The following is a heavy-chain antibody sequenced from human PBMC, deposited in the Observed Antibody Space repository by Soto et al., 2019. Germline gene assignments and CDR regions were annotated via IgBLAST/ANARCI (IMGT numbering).Heavy chain of an antibody. CDR2: IDPSDSYT. CDR3: ARQPIHYYDSSGYYQPMDV. Sequence: GESLKISCKGSGYSFTSYWISWVRQMPGKGLEWMGRIDPSDSYTNYSPSFQGHVTISADKSISTAYLQWSSLKASDTAMYYCARQPIHYYDSSGYYQPMDVWGQGTTVTVSS. CDR1: GYSFTSYW. D-gene: IGHD3-22*01. V-gene: IGHV5-10-1*01. J-gene: IGHJ6*02.